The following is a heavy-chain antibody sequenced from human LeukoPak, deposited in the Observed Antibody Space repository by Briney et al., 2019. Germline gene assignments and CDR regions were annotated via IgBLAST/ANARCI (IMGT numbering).Heavy chain of an antibody. CDR1: GFTFSSYA. Sequence: GGSLRLSCAASGFTFSSYAMCWVRQAPGKGLEWVSAISGSGGSTYYADSVKGRFTISRDNSKNTLYLQMNSLRAEDTAVYYCAKRHYDFWSGYQNQMYYFDYWGQGTLVTVSS. D-gene: IGHD3-3*01. CDR3: AKRHYDFWSGYQNQMYYFDY. J-gene: IGHJ4*02. V-gene: IGHV3-23*01. CDR2: ISGSGGST.